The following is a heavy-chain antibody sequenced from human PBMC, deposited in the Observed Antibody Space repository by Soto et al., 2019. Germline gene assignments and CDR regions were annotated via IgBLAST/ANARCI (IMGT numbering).Heavy chain of an antibody. J-gene: IGHJ6*03. Sequence: QVQLVQSGAEVKKPGASVKVSCKASGYTFTGYYMHWVRQAPGQGLAWMGWINPNSGGTNYAQKFQGWVTMTRDTSISTAYMELSRLRSDDTAVYYCARGGYCSSTSCRRGGYYYYFMDVWGKGTTVTVSS. CDR2: INPNSGGT. D-gene: IGHD2-2*01. CDR1: GYTFTGYY. V-gene: IGHV1-2*04. CDR3: ARGGYCSSTSCRRGGYYYYFMDV.